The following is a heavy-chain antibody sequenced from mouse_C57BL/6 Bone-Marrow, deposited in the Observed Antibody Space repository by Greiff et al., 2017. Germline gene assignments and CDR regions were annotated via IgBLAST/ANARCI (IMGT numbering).Heavy chain of an antibody. D-gene: IGHD2-5*01. CDR1: GYTFTSYW. V-gene: IGHV1-55*01. CDR2: LSPGSGST. Sequence: QVQLQQPGAELVKPGASVKMSCKASGYTFTSYWITWVQQRPGQGLEWIGDLSPGSGSTNYNEKLKSKATLTVDNSSSTAYMQLSILTSEDSAVYYCARPYYSNYWYFDVWGTGTTVTVSS. J-gene: IGHJ1*03. CDR3: ARPYYSNYWYFDV.